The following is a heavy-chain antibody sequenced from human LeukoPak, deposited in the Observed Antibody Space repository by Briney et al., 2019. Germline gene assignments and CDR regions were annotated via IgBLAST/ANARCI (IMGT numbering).Heavy chain of an antibody. D-gene: IGHD5-24*01. CDR1: GGSFSGYY. Sequence: SETLSLTCAVYGGSFSGYYWSWIRQPPGKGLEWIGEINHSGSTNYNPSLKSRVTISVDTSKNQFSLKLSSVTAADTAVYYCARSRWDGYNTIWGQGTLVTVSS. CDR2: INHSGST. V-gene: IGHV4-34*01. J-gene: IGHJ4*02. CDR3: ARSRWDGYNTI.